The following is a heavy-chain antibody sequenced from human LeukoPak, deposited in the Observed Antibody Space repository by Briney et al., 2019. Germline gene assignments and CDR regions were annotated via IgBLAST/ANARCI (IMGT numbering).Heavy chain of an antibody. J-gene: IGHJ3*02. Sequence: GGSLRLSCAASGFTFSNSAMSWVRQAPGKGPEWVSIIVSGGTTYYTGSVKGRFTISRDNSKNTLYLQMNSLRAEDTALYYCARTIVGAAHDAFDIWGLGTMVTVSS. D-gene: IGHD1-26*01. CDR3: ARTIVGAAHDAFDI. CDR2: IVSGGTT. CDR1: GFTFSNSA. V-gene: IGHV3-66*01.